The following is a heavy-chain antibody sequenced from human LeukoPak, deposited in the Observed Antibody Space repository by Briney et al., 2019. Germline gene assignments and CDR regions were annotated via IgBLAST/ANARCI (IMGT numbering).Heavy chain of an antibody. J-gene: IGHJ6*03. CDR2: MNPNSGNT. Sequence: ASVKVSCKASGYTFTSYDINWVRQATGQGLEWMGWMNPNSGNTGYAQKFQGRVTITRNTSISTAYMELSSLRSEDTAVYYCASASYSGDYYYYYMDVWGKGTTVTVS. CDR3: ASASYSGDYYYYYMDV. V-gene: IGHV1-8*03. CDR1: GYTFTSYD. D-gene: IGHD2-21*01.